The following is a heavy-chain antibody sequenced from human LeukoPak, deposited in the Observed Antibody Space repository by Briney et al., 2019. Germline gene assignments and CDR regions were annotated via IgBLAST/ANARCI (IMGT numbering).Heavy chain of an antibody. V-gene: IGHV4-59*01. CDR1: GGSSTFYY. Sequence: PSETLSLTCTVSGGSSTFYYWSWIRQPPGKGLEWLGYIYHSGTTVYNPSLKGRVTISLDTSKNQFSLKLNSVTPADTAVYYCAGDYKTLAYWGQGTLVTVSS. CDR3: AGDYKTLAY. J-gene: IGHJ4*02. D-gene: IGHD3-16*01. CDR2: IYHSGTT.